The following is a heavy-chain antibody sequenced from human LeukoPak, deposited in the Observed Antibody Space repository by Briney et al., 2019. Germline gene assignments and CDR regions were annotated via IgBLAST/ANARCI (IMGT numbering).Heavy chain of an antibody. CDR1: GFTFSSYT. Sequence: GGSLRLSCAASGFTFSSYTMNWVRQAPGKGLEWVSSITSSSSYTYYADSVKGRFTISRDNAKNTVYLQMNSLRVEDTAVYYCAAGRSGSNGLWNFCGQGTLVTVSS. J-gene: IGHJ4*02. CDR2: ITSSSSYT. CDR3: AAGRSGSNGLWNF. D-gene: IGHD1-26*01. V-gene: IGHV3-21*01.